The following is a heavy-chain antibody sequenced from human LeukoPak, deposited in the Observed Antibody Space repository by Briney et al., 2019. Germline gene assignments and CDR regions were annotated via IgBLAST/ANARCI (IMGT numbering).Heavy chain of an antibody. CDR3: ARENGWLLPHWYFDL. CDR2: IYHSGSGST. J-gene: IGHJ2*01. D-gene: IGHD3-22*01. Sequence: SQTLSLTCTVSGGSISSGGHSWSWIRQPPGKGLEWIWYIYHSGSGSTYYNPSLKSRVTISIEKSKNQFSLKLNSVTAADTAVYYCARENGWLLPHWYFDLWGRGTLVTVSS. V-gene: IGHV4-30-2*01. CDR1: GGSISSGGHS.